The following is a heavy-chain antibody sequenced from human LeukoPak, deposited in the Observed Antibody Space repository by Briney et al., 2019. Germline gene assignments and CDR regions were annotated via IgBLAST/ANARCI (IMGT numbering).Heavy chain of an antibody. Sequence: GSLRLSCVASGFTFSSYAMSWVRQPPGKGLEWIGEINHSGSTNYNPSLKSRVTISVDTSKNQFSLKLSSVTAADTAVYYCARGLDYGDYAWYFDLWGRGTLVTVSS. CDR1: GFTFSSYA. J-gene: IGHJ2*01. D-gene: IGHD4-17*01. V-gene: IGHV4-34*01. CDR3: ARGLDYGDYAWYFDL. CDR2: INHSGST.